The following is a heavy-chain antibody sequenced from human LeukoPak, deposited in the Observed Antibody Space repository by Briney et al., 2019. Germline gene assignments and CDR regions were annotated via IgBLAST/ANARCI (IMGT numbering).Heavy chain of an antibody. Sequence: SETLSLTCTVSGGSISSSSYYWGWIRQPPGKGLEWIGSIYYSGSTYYNPSLKSRVTISVGTSKNQFSLKLSSVTAADTAVYYCARCGYSSSWYGYYFDYWGQGTLVTVSS. J-gene: IGHJ4*02. CDR3: ARCGYSSSWYGYYFDY. D-gene: IGHD6-13*01. CDR1: GGSISSSSYY. V-gene: IGHV4-39*07. CDR2: IYYSGST.